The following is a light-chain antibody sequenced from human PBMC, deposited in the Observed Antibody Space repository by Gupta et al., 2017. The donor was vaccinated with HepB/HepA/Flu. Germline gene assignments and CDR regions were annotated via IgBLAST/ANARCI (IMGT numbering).Light chain of an antibody. V-gene: IGKV1-5*03. CDR2: KAS. CDR1: QSISSW. Sequence: DIQMTQSPSTLSASVGDRVTITCRASQSISSWLAWYQQKPGKAPKLLIYKASSLESGVPSRFSGSGSGTEFTLTISSLHPDDFASYYCQQYHSYCPPCTFGQGTKLEIK. J-gene: IGKJ2*02. CDR3: QQYHSYCPPCT.